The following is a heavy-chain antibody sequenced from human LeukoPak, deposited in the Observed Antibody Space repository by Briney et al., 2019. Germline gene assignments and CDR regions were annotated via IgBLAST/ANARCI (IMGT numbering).Heavy chain of an antibody. CDR2: IYYSGTT. CDR1: GGSISSSSYY. J-gene: IGHJ5*02. CDR3: ARGPYTIYGDYVINWFDP. V-gene: IGHV4-39*01. D-gene: IGHD4-17*01. Sequence: SETLSLTCTVSGGSISSSSYYWGWIRQPPGKGLEWIGSIYYSGTTYYSPSLKSRVTLSVDTSKNQFSLKLSSVTAADTAVYYCARGPYTIYGDYVINWFDPWGQGTLVTVSS.